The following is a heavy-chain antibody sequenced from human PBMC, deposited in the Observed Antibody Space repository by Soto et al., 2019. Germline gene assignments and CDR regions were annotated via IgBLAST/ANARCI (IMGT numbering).Heavy chain of an antibody. CDR2: ITSNGDSA. CDR1: GFDFNKYA. J-gene: IGHJ4*02. V-gene: IGHV3-23*01. Sequence: GGSLRLSCTAFGFDFNKYAMTWVRQAPGKGLQWVSSITSNGDSAYYADSVKGRFTTSRDNSKNTLYLQMNSLRADDTAVFYCAKDSPSYTTSPFYFDSWGQGTLVTVSS. D-gene: IGHD2-2*02. CDR3: AKDSPSYTTSPFYFDS.